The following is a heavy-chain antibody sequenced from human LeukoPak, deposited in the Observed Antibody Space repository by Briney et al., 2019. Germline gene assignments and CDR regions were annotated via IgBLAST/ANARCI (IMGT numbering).Heavy chain of an antibody. J-gene: IGHJ6*03. CDR2: MKSKTDGGTA. CDR3: TPDLMDV. V-gene: IGHV3-15*01. CDR1: GFPFTNAW. Sequence: GGSLRLSCVVSGFPFTNAWMSWVRQAPGKGLEWVGRMKSKTDGGTADYAAPVRGRFTMWRDDARSALYRQMNSLQTEDTAVYYCTPDLMDVWGKGTTVTVSS.